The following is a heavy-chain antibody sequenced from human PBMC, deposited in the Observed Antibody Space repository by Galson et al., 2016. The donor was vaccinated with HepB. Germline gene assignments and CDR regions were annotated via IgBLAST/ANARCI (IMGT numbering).Heavy chain of an antibody. Sequence: SLRLSCAASGFTFSTYWMSWVRQAPGKGLEWVANIKDDGSDKYYVDSVKGRFTISRDNAKNSLHLQMNSLRAEDTAVYYCARDVLWFGTFSWFDPWGQETLVSVSS. CDR3: ARDVLWFGTFSWFDP. V-gene: IGHV3-7*04. J-gene: IGHJ5*02. CDR2: IKDDGSDK. D-gene: IGHD3-10*01. CDR1: GFTFSTYW.